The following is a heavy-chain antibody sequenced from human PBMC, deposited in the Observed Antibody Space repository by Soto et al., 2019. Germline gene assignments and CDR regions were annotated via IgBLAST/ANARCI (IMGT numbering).Heavy chain of an antibody. CDR1: GFTFRTYT. CDR2: IRGFSPYT. Sequence: EVQLVESGGGLGKPGGSLRLSCISSGFTFRTYTMNWVRQAPGKGLEWVSGIRGFSPYTFYAESVKGRFTISRDNAKNSLYLQMNSLRAEHTAVYYCALDRRYDAHDYYYNAMDVWGQGTTVTISS. D-gene: IGHD3-3*01. CDR3: ALDRRYDAHDYYYNAMDV. J-gene: IGHJ6*02. V-gene: IGHV3-21*01.